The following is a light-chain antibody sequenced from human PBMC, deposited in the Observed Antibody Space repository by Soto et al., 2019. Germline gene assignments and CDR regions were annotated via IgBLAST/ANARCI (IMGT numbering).Light chain of an antibody. CDR3: QQRSNWPPIT. V-gene: IGKV3-11*01. CDR1: QSVSNNY. Sequence: EIVLTQSPGTLSLSPGERATLSCRASQSVSNNYLAWYQQKPGQAPRLLIYDASNRATGIPARFSGSGSGTDFTLTISGLEPEDFAVYYCQQRSNWPPITFGQGTRLEIK. CDR2: DAS. J-gene: IGKJ5*01.